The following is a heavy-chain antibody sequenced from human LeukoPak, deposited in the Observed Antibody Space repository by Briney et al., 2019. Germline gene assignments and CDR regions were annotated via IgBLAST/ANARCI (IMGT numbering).Heavy chain of an antibody. CDR3: ARVGGDYVWGSYRYTVPYYFDY. Sequence: GGSLRLSCGASGFTFNRSTMNWVRQAPGKGLEWVSAISGSGGSTYYADSVKGRFTISRDNSKNTLYLQMNSLRAEDTAVYYCARVGGDYVWGSYRYTVPYYFDYWGQGTLVTVSS. J-gene: IGHJ4*02. CDR1: GFTFNRST. CDR2: ISGSGGST. D-gene: IGHD3-16*02. V-gene: IGHV3-23*01.